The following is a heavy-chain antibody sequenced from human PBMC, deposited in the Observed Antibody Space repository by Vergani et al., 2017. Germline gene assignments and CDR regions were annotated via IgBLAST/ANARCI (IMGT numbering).Heavy chain of an antibody. CDR3: ARVXSYCGSPNSHSLSY. Sequence: QVQLVQSGAEVKKPGASVKVSCKASEYTFISFDINWVRQATGQGLEWMGWMNPDSGNTGYAQKFQGRVTMTRNTSISTAYMELSSLKSEDTAVYYCARVXSYCGSPNSHSLSYWGQGTLVIVSS. CDR1: EYTFISFD. CDR2: MNPDSGNT. V-gene: IGHV1-8*01. D-gene: IGHD2-2*01. J-gene: IGHJ4*02.